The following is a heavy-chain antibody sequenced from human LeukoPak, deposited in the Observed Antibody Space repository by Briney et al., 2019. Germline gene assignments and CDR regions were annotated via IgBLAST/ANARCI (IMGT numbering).Heavy chain of an antibody. Sequence: ASVKVSCKASGYTFTSCEINWVRQASGQGLEWMGWMNPNSGDTGYAQNFQGRVTITRDTSISTAYMELSSLRSEDTAMYYCTRDMRGAAAADDAFDIWGQGTMVTVSS. CDR3: TRDMRGAAAADDAFDI. CDR1: GYTFTSCE. CDR2: MNPNSGDT. V-gene: IGHV1-8*01. D-gene: IGHD6-13*01. J-gene: IGHJ3*02.